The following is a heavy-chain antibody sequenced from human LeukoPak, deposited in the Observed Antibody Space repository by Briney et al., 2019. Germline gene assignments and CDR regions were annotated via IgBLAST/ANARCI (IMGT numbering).Heavy chain of an antibody. CDR2: ISSSSSYI. CDR3: ARAVAARFDY. V-gene: IGHV3-21*01. Sequence: GGSLRLSCAASGFTFSSYSMNWVRQAPGKGLEWVSSISSSSSYIYYADSVKGRFTISRDNAKNSLYLQMNSLRAEDKAVYYCARAVAARFDYWGQGTLVTVSS. CDR1: GFTFSSYS. J-gene: IGHJ4*02. D-gene: IGHD6-6*01.